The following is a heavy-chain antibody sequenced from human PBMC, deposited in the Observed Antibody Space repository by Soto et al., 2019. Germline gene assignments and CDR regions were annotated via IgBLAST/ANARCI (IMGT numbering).Heavy chain of an antibody. CDR2: IYPGDSDT. CDR1: GYSFTSYW. J-gene: IGHJ3*02. CDR3: ARPAGYTGTSDAFDS. V-gene: IGHV5-51*01. D-gene: IGHD1-1*01. Sequence: GDSLKISCKGSGYSFTSYWIGWVRQMPGKGLEWMGIIYPGDSDTRYSPSFQGQVTISADKSISTAYLQGSSLKASDTAMYYCARPAGYTGTSDAFDSWGQATMLTVSS.